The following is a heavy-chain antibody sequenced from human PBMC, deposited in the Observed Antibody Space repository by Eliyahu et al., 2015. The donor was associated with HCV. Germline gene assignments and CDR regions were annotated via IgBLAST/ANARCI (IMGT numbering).Heavy chain of an antibody. Sequence: QLQLQESGPGLVKPSETLSLTCTVSGGSXSSSSYYWGWIRQPPGKGLEWIGSIYYSGSTYYNPSLKSRVTISVDTSKNQFSLKLSSVTAADTAVYYCARGGLRRRYFDYWGQGTLVTVSS. CDR2: IYYSGST. CDR3: ARGGLRRRYFDY. CDR1: GGSXSSSSYY. J-gene: IGHJ4*02. D-gene: IGHD4-17*01. V-gene: IGHV4-39*01.